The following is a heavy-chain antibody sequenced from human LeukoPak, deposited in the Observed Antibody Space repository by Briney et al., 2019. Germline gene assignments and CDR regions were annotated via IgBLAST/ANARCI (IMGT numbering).Heavy chain of an antibody. V-gene: IGHV3-48*03. CDR1: GFTFSSYA. CDR2: ISGGGSTI. Sequence: GGSLRLSCAASGFTFSSYAMSWVRQAPGKGLEWVSFISGGGSTIYYADSVRGRFTISRDNAKNSLSLQMNSLRAEDTAVYYCARYYYDSSGYREYFQHWGQGTLVTVSS. J-gene: IGHJ1*01. D-gene: IGHD3-22*01. CDR3: ARYYYDSSGYREYFQH.